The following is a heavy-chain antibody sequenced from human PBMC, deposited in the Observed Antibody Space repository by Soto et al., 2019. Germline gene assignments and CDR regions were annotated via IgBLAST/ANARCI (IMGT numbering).Heavy chain of an antibody. CDR1: GGSISSGGYS. CDR2: IYHSGST. Sequence: PSETLSLTCAVSGGSISSGGYSWSWIRQPPGKGLEWIGYIYHSGSTYYNPSLKSRVTISVDRSKNQFSLELSSVTAADTAVYYCARGGDILTENWFDPWGQGTLVTVSS. D-gene: IGHD3-9*01. V-gene: IGHV4-30-2*01. J-gene: IGHJ5*02. CDR3: ARGGDILTENWFDP.